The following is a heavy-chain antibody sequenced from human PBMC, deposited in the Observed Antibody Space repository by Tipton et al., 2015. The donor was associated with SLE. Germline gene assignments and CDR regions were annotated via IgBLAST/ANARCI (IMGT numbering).Heavy chain of an antibody. D-gene: IGHD6-19*01. CDR2: INSVGRIT. Sequence: SLRLSCVASGFNISRYWMYWVRQDADKGLVWLARINSVGRITGQADPVKGRFAISRDNAKNTMYLQMKSLRVEDTAVYYCAEGWTQRWGQGTLVTVSS. CDR1: GFNISRYW. V-gene: IGHV3-74*01. CDR3: AEGWTQR. J-gene: IGHJ1*01.